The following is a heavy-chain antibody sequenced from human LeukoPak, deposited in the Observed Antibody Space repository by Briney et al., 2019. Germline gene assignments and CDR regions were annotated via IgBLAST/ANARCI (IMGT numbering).Heavy chain of an antibody. CDR3: ASYSGSNVYYGY. CDR1: GGFISSYY. CDR2: IYSSGGT. J-gene: IGHJ4*02. D-gene: IGHD1-26*01. V-gene: IGHV4-4*07. Sequence: SETLSLTCTVSGGFISSYYWTWIRQPAGKGLEWIGRIYSSGGTNYNPSLKSRVTMSVDMSKNQFSLKLSSVTAADTAVYYCASYSGSNVYYGYWGPGTLVTVSS.